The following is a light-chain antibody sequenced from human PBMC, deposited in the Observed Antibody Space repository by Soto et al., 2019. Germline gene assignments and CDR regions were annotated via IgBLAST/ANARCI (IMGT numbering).Light chain of an antibody. J-gene: IGKJ2*01. CDR2: GAS. Sequence: EIVLTQSPGTLSLSPGERATLSCRTSQSVSINYLAWSQQKPGQAPRLLIYGASRATGSPDRFSRSGCGTDFTLATSRLEPEDFAVYYCQQYGPSPPYTFGQGTKLASK. CDR3: QQYGPSPPYT. V-gene: IGKV3-20*01. CDR1: QSVSINY.